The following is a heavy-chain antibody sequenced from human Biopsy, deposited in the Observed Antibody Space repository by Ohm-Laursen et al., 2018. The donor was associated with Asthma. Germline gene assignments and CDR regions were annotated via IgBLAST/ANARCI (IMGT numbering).Heavy chain of an antibody. V-gene: IGHV4-34*01. CDR3: ARAAITGIRGWFDP. D-gene: IGHD1-20*01. CDR2: IDQSGYT. J-gene: IGHJ5*02. CDR1: GGYLTGHY. Sequence: ETLSLTCTVYGGYLTGHYWNWIRQPPGKGLEWIGEIDQSGYTNYNPSLKSRVTISADTSKKQFHLNLSSVTAADTAVYFCARAAITGIRGWFDPWGQGTQVTVSS.